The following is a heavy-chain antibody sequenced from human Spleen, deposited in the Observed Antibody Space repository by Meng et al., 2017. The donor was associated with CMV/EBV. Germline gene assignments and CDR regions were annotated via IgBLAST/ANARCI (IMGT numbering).Heavy chain of an antibody. CDR2: IKSKTDGGTT. CDR3: TTESTGFWSGYYFYYFDY. D-gene: IGHD3-3*01. V-gene: IGHV3-15*01. J-gene: IGHJ4*02. Sequence: GGSLRLSCAASGFTFSNAWMSWVCQAPGKGLEWVGRIKSKTDGGTTDYAAPVKGRFTISRDDSKNTLYLQMNSLKTEDTAVYYCTTESTGFWSGYYFYYFDYWGQGTLVTVSS. CDR1: GFTFSNAW.